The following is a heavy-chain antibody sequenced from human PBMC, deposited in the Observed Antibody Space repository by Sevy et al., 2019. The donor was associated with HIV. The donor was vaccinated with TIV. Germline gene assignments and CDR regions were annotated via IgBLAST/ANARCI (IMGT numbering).Heavy chain of an antibody. CDR2: ISYDGSNK. D-gene: IGHD3-16*01. CDR3: ARDKRWLMGYYFDY. J-gene: IGHJ4*02. Sequence: GGSLRLSCAASGFTFSSYAMHWVRQAPGKGLEWVAVISYDGSNKYYADSVKGRFTISRDNSKNTLYLQMNSLRAEDTAVYYFARDKRWLMGYYFDYWGQGTLVTVSS. CDR1: GFTFSSYA. V-gene: IGHV3-30*04.